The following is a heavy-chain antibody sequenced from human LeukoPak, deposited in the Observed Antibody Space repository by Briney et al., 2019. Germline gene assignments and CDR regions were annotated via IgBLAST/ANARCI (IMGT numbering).Heavy chain of an antibody. D-gene: IGHD2-21*01. CDR3: ARDLDWLIYDY. Sequence: PGGSLRLSCEASGFTFSSYNMHWVRQAPGEGLMWVSRINDDGTDTKYAESVKGRFTISRDNAKNTLYLQMNSLRADDTAMYYCARDLDWLIYDYWGQGSLVAVSP. CDR2: INDDGTDT. J-gene: IGHJ4*02. V-gene: IGHV3-74*03. CDR1: GFTFSSYN.